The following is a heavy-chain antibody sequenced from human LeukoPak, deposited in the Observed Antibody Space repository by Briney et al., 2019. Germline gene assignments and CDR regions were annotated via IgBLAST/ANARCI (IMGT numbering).Heavy chain of an antibody. D-gene: IGHD2-2*01. CDR3: TRFSSTSSSPPLFDY. V-gene: IGHV1-69*02. CDR2: IIPILGIA. CDR1: GGTFSSYT. J-gene: IGHJ4*02. Sequence: SVKVSCKASGGTFSSYTISWVRQAPGQGLEGMGRIIPILGIANYAQKFQGRVTITADKSTSTAYMELSSLKSEDTPVYYCTRFSSTSSSPPLFDYWGQGTLVTVSS.